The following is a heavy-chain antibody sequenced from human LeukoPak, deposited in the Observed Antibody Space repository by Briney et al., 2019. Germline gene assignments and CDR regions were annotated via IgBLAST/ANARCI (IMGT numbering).Heavy chain of an antibody. CDR3: ARGLDYYDSSGYSY. CDR2: INHSGST. Sequence: SETLSLTCAVYGGSFSGYYWSWIRHPPGKGLEWIGEINHSGSTNYNPSLKSRVTISVDTSKNQFSLKLSSVTAADTAVYYCARGLDYYDSSGYSYWGQGTLVTVSS. V-gene: IGHV4-34*01. D-gene: IGHD3-22*01. CDR1: GGSFSGYY. J-gene: IGHJ4*02.